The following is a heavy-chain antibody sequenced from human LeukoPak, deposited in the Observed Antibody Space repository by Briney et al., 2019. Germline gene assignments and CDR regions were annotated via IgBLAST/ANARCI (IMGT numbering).Heavy chain of an antibody. CDR3: ARHALSSGGGYYSYWYFDL. J-gene: IGHJ2*01. CDR2: IYYGGST. V-gene: IGHV4-39*01. CDR1: GGSISSGTYY. Sequence: PPETLSLTCTVSGGSISSGTYYWGWIRQPPGKGLEWIGSIYYGGSTYYNPSLKSRVTISVDTSKNQFSLKLSSVTAADTAVFYCARHALSSGGGYYSYWYFDLWGRGTLVTVSS. D-gene: IGHD3-22*01.